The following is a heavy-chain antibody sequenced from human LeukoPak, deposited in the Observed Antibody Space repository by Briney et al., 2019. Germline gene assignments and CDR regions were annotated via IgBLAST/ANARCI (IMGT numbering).Heavy chain of an antibody. Sequence: SETLSLTCTVSGGSISSYYWSWIRQPPGKGLEWIGYIYYSGSTNYNPSLKSRVTISVDTSKNQFSLKLSSVTAADTAVYYCARHVRYGSGSYYPYYFDYWGQGTLVTVSS. CDR2: IYYSGST. CDR1: GGSISSYY. J-gene: IGHJ4*02. D-gene: IGHD3-10*01. CDR3: ARHVRYGSGSYYPYYFDY. V-gene: IGHV4-59*08.